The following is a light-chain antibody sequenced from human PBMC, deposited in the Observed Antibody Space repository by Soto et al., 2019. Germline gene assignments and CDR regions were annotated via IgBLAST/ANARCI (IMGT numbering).Light chain of an antibody. CDR3: QRLGTLPLT. CDR2: DAS. V-gene: IGKV1-13*02. Sequence: AIQLTQSPSSLFASTGDRVAISCRASQGIKSDLVWYQQKPGKSPKPLIYDASSLEGGVPSRYSGSGYGTDFTLTIASLQPENLATYYCQRLGTLPLTFGGGTKVEIK. J-gene: IGKJ4*01. CDR1: QGIKSD.